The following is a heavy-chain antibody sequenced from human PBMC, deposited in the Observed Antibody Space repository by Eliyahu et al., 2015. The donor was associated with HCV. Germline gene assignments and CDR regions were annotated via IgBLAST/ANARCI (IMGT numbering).Heavy chain of an antibody. CDR2: IRYDGSNK. CDR1: GFTFRSYG. Sequence: QVQLVESGGGVVQPGGSRXLSCAASGFTFRSYGMHWVRPAPGKGLEWVAYIRYDGSNKYYADSVKGRFNISRDNSKNTLYLQMNSLRAEDTAVYYCAKFTVTNDAFDVWGPGTMVTVSS. J-gene: IGHJ3*01. V-gene: IGHV3-30*02. CDR3: AKFTVTNDAFDV. D-gene: IGHD4-17*01.